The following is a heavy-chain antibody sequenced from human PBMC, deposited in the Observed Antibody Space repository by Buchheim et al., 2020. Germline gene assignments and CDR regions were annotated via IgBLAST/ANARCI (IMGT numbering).Heavy chain of an antibody. CDR1: GGSFSGYY. Sequence: QVQLQQWGAGLLKPSETLSLTCAVYGGSFSGYYWSWIRQPPGKGLEWIGEINHSGSTNYNPSLKSRVTISVDTSKNQFSLKLSSVTAADTAVYYCARGPYYDFWSGYHVSDWYFDLWGRGTL. CDR3: ARGPYYDFWSGYHVSDWYFDL. J-gene: IGHJ2*01. CDR2: INHSGST. V-gene: IGHV4-34*01. D-gene: IGHD3-3*01.